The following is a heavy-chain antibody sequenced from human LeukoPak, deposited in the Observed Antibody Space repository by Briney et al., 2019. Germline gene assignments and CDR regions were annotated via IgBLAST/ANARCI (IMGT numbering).Heavy chain of an antibody. CDR1: GFTFTSYA. CDR2: INAGNGNT. CDR3: ARDLYGRVIAVAGRGALVY. Sequence: GGSLRLSCAASGFTFTSYAMHWVRQAPGQRLEWMGWINAGNGNTKYSQKFQGRVTITRDTSASTAYMELSSLRSEDTAVYYCARDLYGRVIAVAGRGALVYWGQGTLVTVSS. V-gene: IGHV1-3*01. D-gene: IGHD6-19*01. J-gene: IGHJ4*02.